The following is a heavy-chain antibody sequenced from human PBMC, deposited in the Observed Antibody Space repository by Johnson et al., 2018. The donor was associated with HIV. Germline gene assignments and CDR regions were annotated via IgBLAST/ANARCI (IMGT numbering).Heavy chain of an antibody. Sequence: QVQVVESGGGVVQPGRSLRLSCAASGFTFSSYAMHWVRQAPGKGLEWVAVISYDGSDKYYADSVKGRFTISRDNSKNTLYLQMNSLRAEDTAMYYCARDRIAADSDAFDMWGQGTMVTVSS. V-gene: IGHV3-30-3*01. D-gene: IGHD6-13*01. CDR3: ARDRIAADSDAFDM. CDR2: ISYDGSDK. J-gene: IGHJ3*02. CDR1: GFTFSSYA.